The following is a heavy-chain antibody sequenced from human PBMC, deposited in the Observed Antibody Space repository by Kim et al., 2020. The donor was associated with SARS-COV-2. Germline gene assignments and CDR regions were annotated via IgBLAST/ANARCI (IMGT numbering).Heavy chain of an antibody. CDR2: IHHSGST. J-gene: IGHJ3*02. CDR1: GGSISVFY. Sequence: SETLSLTCVVYGGSISVFYWSWIRQYPGKEMEWIGEIHHSGSTSYNPSLESRVTMSIDTSKKQFSLKLRSVTAADTAVYYCRGFATSPTAFDIWGQGTRV. CDR3: RGFATSPTAFDI. D-gene: IGHD3-10*01. V-gene: IGHV4-34*01.